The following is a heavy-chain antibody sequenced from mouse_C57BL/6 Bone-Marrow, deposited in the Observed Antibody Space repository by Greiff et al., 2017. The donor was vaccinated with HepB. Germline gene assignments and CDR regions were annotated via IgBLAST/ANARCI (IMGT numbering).Heavy chain of an antibody. CDR3: ARNSLASFAY. CDR1: GFSLTSYG. Sequence: QVQLQQSGPGLVQPSQSLSITCTVSGFSLTSYGVHWVRQSPGKGLEWLGVIWSGGNTDYNAAFISRLSISKDNSKSQVFCKMNTLQADDTAIYYYARNSLASFAYWGQGTLVTVSA. D-gene: IGHD6-2*01. CDR2: IWSGGNT. V-gene: IGHV2-2*01. J-gene: IGHJ3*01.